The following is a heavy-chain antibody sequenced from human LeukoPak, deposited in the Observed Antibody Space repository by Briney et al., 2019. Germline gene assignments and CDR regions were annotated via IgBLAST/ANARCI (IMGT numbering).Heavy chain of an antibody. CDR3: AKARNSGSYWKPIDY. J-gene: IGHJ4*02. CDR1: GFIFSNYA. V-gene: IGHV3-23*01. CDR2: ISGSAGST. D-gene: IGHD1-26*01. Sequence: GGSLRLSCAASGFIFSNYAMSWVRQAPGRGLEWVSVISGSAGSTYYADSVKGRFTISRDNSKNTLYLQMNSLRAEDTAVYYCAKARNSGSYWKPIDYWGQGTLVTVSS.